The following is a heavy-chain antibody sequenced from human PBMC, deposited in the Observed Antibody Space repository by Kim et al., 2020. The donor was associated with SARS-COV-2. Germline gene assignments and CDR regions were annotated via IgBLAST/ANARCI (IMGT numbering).Heavy chain of an antibody. J-gene: IGHJ4*01. V-gene: IGHV3-72*01. CDR3: AREGQGSAGDTGFDY. CDR1: GFTFSDHY. CDR2: TRNKANSYTT. D-gene: IGHD2-21*02. Sequence: GGSMRLSCAASGFTFSDHYMDWVRQAPGKGLEWVGRTRNKANSYTTEYAASVKGRFTISRDDSKNSLYLQMNSMKTEDTAVYYCAREGQGSAGDTGFDY.